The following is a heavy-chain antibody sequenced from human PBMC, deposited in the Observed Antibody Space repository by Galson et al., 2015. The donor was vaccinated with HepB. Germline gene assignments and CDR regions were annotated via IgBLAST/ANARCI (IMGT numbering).Heavy chain of an antibody. CDR1: GFTFSGSA. CDR3: TRSAPSEYCSSTSCAIYYHYYHMDV. V-gene: IGHV3-73*01. Sequence: SLRLSCAASGFTFSGSAMHWVRQASGKGLEWVGRIKSKANSYATAYAASVKGRFIISRDDSKNTAYLQMNSLKIEDTAVYYCTRSAPSEYCSSTSCAIYYHYYHMDVCGKGTTVTVSS. J-gene: IGHJ6*03. CDR2: IKSKANSYAT. D-gene: IGHD2-2*01.